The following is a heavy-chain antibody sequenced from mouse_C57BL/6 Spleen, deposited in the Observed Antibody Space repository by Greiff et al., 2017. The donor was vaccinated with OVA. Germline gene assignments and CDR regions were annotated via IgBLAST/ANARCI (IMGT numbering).Heavy chain of an antibody. CDR2: ILPGSGST. Sequence: QVQLQQSGAELMKPGASVKLSCTATGYTFTGYWIEWVKQRPGHGLEWIGAILPGSGSTNYHEKFQGKATFTADTSSNTAYMQLSSLTTEDAAIYYCADSSGPFAYWGQGTLVTVSA. J-gene: IGHJ3*01. V-gene: IGHV1-9*01. CDR1: GYTFTGYW. CDR3: ADSSGPFAY. D-gene: IGHD3-2*02.